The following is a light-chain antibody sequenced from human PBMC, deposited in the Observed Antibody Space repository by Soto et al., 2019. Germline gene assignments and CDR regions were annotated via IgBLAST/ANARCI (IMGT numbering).Light chain of an antibody. CDR3: QQRNMWPIT. J-gene: IGKJ5*01. V-gene: IGKV3D-20*02. CDR1: QSVDSTY. Sequence: EIVLTQSPGTLSLSPGERATLSCRASQSVDSTYLAWYQQKPDQSPRLLIYATSTRAAGIPDRFSGSGSGTDFTLTISSLEPEDSAVYYCQQRNMWPITFGQGTRLEIK. CDR2: ATS.